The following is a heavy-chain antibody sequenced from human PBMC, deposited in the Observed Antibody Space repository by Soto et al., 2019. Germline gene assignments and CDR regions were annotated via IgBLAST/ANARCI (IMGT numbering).Heavy chain of an antibody. CDR3: ARRAGPPSRSFDY. CDR2: INAGNGNT. D-gene: IGHD6-19*01. Sequence: QVQLVQSGAEVKKPGASVKVSCKASGYTFTSYAMHWVRQAPGQRLEWMGWINAGNGNTKYSQKFQGRVTITRDTPASTGYMELSSLRSEDKAVYYCARRAGPPSRSFDYWGQGTLVNVSS. V-gene: IGHV1-3*01. J-gene: IGHJ4*02. CDR1: GYTFTSYA.